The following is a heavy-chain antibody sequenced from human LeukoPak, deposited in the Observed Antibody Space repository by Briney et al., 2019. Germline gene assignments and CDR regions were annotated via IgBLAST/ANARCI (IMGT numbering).Heavy chain of an antibody. CDR1: GGTFSSYA. CDR3: ASTLDYDFWSGYPY. Sequence: ASVKVSCKASGGTFSSYAISWVRQAPGQGLEWMGGIIPIFGTANYAQKFQGRVTITTDESTSTAYMELSSLRSEDTAVYYCASTLDYDFWSGYPYWGQGTLVTVSS. D-gene: IGHD3-3*01. J-gene: IGHJ4*02. V-gene: IGHV1-69*05. CDR2: IIPIFGTA.